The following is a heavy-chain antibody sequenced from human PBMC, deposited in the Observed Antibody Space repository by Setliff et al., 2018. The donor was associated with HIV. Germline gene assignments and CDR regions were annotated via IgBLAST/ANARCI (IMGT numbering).Heavy chain of an antibody. CDR2: IGMSGITT. Sequence: GGSLRLSCAASGFTFSSYSMNWVRQAPGKGLEWVSAIGMSGITTYYGGSVKGRFTISRDNSRNTLYLQMNGLRAEDTAVYYCATYAYGSGRLDYWGQGTLVTVSS. CDR3: ATYAYGSGRLDY. J-gene: IGHJ4*02. D-gene: IGHD2-2*01. V-gene: IGHV3-21*04. CDR1: GFTFSSYS.